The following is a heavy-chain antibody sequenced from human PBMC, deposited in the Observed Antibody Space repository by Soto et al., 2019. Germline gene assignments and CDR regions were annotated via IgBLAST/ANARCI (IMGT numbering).Heavy chain of an antibody. CDR1: GGTSGTLS. J-gene: IGHJ5*02. CDR2: ITPLFGIP. D-gene: IGHD2-15*01. CDR3: ARDIHSAGGWFDT. Sequence: QVQLVQSGAEVKKPGSSVKVSCKASGGTSGTLSITWVRQAPGQGLEWMGGITPLFGIPNYPQKFQGRLTITADKSTSTAYLELRSLRPEDTAVYYCARDIHSAGGWFDTWGRGSLVTVSS. V-gene: IGHV1-69*17.